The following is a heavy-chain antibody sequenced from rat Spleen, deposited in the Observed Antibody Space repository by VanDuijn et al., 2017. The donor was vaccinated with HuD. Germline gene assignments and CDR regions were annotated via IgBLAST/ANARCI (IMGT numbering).Heavy chain of an antibody. CDR1: GFSLTSYN. CDR3: AREAYYYSSRDWYFDF. CDR2: IWTGGST. J-gene: IGHJ1*01. V-gene: IGHV2-30*01. Sequence: QVQLKESGPGLVQPSQTLSLTCTVSGFSLTSYNVHWVRQPTGKGLEWMGVIWTGGSTDYNSALKSRLSISRDTSKSQVFLKMNSRQTEDIAPYYCAREAYYYSSRDWYFDFWGPGTMVTVSS. D-gene: IGHD1-2*01.